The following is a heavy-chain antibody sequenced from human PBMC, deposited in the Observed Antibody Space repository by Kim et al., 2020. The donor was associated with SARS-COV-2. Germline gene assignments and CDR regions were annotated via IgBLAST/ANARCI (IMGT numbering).Heavy chain of an antibody. J-gene: IGHJ4*02. Sequence: GGSLRLSCAASGFTFSSYGMHWVRQAPGKGLEWVAVIWYDGSNKYYADSVKGRFTISRDNSKNTLYLQMNSLRAEDTAVYYCARDGRVGATGDLDYWGQGTLVTVSS. CDR2: IWYDGSNK. D-gene: IGHD1-26*01. V-gene: IGHV3-33*01. CDR1: GFTFSSYG. CDR3: ARDGRVGATGDLDY.